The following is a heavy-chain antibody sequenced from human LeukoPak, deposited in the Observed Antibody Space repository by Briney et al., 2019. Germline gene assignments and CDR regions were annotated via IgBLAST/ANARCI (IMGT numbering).Heavy chain of an antibody. V-gene: IGHV4-59*01. D-gene: IGHD4-17*01. CDR3: AREGEDGDYTFDY. Sequence: KPSETLSLTCSVCVGPISSYYWSLIRQPPGKGLEWIGYIYYSGSTNYNPSLKSRVTISVDTSKNQFSLKLSSVTAADTAVYYCAREGEDGDYTFDYWGQGTLVTVSS. J-gene: IGHJ4*02. CDR2: IYYSGST. CDR1: VGPISSYY.